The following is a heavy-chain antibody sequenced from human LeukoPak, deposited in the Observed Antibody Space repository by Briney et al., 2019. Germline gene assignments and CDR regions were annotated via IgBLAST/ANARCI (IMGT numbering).Heavy chain of an antibody. Sequence: PGGSLRLSCAASGLTFSNYAVGWVRQAPGRGLEWVSAISNSGGRTYYADSVKGGFTISRDNSKKTLYLKMNRLREDDAGVYYCAKRMGYDFGHFDYWGQGALVTVSS. J-gene: IGHJ4*02. CDR2: ISNSGGRT. CDR1: GLTFSNYA. D-gene: IGHD2/OR15-2a*01. CDR3: AKRMGYDFGHFDY. V-gene: IGHV3-23*01.